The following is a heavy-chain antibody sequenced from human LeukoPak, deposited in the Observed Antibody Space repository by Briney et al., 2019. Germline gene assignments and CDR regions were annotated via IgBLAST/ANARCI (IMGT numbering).Heavy chain of an antibody. Sequence: SETLSLTCTVSGGSISSSSYYWGWIRQPPGKGLEWIGSIYYSGSTYYNPSLKSRVTISVDTSKNQFSLKLSSVTAADTAVYYCARDLNDSSGYYSYYFDYWGQGTLVTVSS. CDR2: IYYSGST. V-gene: IGHV4-39*07. CDR3: ARDLNDSSGYYSYYFDY. J-gene: IGHJ4*02. D-gene: IGHD3-22*01. CDR1: GGSISSSSYY.